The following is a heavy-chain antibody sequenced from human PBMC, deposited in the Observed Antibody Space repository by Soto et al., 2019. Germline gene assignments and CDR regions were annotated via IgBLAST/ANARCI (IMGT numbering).Heavy chain of an antibody. D-gene: IGHD5-12*01. V-gene: IGHV4-59*01. CDR2: IYYSGST. CDR1: GGAISSYY. Sequence: QVQLQESGPGLVKPSETLSLTCTVSGGAISSYYWSWIRQPPGKGLQWIGYIYYSGSTNYNPSLKSRVTISVDTSKSKFSLMLSPVTAADTAVYYCARWLRPYYIDYCGQGTLVTVSS. J-gene: IGHJ4*02. CDR3: ARWLRPYYIDY.